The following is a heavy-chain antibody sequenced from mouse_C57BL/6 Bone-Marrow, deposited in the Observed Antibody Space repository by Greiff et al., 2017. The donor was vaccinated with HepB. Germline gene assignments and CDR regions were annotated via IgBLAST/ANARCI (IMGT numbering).Heavy chain of an antibody. CDR1: GYTFTSYW. CDR2: IDPNSGGT. D-gene: IGHD4-1*01. V-gene: IGHV1-72*01. CDR3: ARTGTFYAMDY. J-gene: IGHJ4*01. Sequence: QVQLQQPGAELVKPGASVKLSCKASGYTFTSYWMHWVKQRPGRGLEWIGRIDPNSGGTKYNEKFKSKATLTVDKPSSTAYMQLSSLTSEDSAVYYWARTGTFYAMDYWVKEPQSPSPQ.